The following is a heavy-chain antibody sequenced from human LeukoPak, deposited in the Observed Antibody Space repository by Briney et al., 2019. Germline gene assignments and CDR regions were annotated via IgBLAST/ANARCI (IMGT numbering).Heavy chain of an antibody. J-gene: IGHJ4*02. D-gene: IGHD4-23*01. CDR1: GFTFSSYA. CDR2: ISWNSGSI. V-gene: IGHV3-9*01. CDR3: AKDLYGGKTGFDY. Sequence: GGSLRLSCAASGFTFSSYAMHWVRQAPGKGLEWVSGISWNSGSIGYADSVKGRFTISRDNAKNSLYLQMNSLRAEDTALYYCAKDLYGGKTGFDYWGQGTLVTVSS.